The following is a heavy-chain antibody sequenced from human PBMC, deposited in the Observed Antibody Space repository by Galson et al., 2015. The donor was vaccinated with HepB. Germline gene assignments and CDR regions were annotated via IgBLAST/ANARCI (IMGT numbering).Heavy chain of an antibody. V-gene: IGHV1-69*10. CDR1: GGTFSSYA. CDR2: IIPILGIA. CDR3: ARCTLGYDFWSGYYPLDY. J-gene: IGHJ4*02. Sequence: SVKVSCKASGGTFSSYAISWVRQAPGQGLEWMGGIIPILGIANYAQKFQGRVTITADKSTSTAYMELSSLRSEDTAVYYCARCTLGYDFWSGYYPLDYWGQGTLVTVSS. D-gene: IGHD3-3*01.